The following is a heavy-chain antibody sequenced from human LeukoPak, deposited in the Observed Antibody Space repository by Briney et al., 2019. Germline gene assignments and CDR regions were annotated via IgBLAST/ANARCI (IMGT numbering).Heavy chain of an antibody. CDR2: ISYDGSNK. D-gene: IGHD7-27*01. CDR3: ARDGHWEVARGHYFDY. V-gene: IGHV3-30*03. J-gene: IGHJ4*02. CDR1: GFTFSSYG. Sequence: PGGSLRLSCAASGFTFSSYGMHWVRQAPGKGLEWVAVISYDGSNKYYADSVKGRFTISRDNAKNSVYLQMNSLRVEDTAVYYCARDGHWEVARGHYFDYWGQGTLVTVSS.